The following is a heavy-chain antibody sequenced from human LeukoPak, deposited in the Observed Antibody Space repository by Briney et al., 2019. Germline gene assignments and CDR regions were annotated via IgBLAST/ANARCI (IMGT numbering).Heavy chain of an antibody. J-gene: IGHJ4*02. CDR2: ITSNGGST. Sequence: GGSLRLSCSASGFTFNSYAMHWVRQAPGKGLEYISGITSNGGSTYHADSVKGRFTISRDNSKNTLYVQMNSLRAEDTAIYYCARGLFSSNWYYFTYWGQGTLVTVSS. V-gene: IGHV3-64*04. CDR1: GFTFNSYA. D-gene: IGHD2-2*01. CDR3: ARGLFSSNWYYFTY.